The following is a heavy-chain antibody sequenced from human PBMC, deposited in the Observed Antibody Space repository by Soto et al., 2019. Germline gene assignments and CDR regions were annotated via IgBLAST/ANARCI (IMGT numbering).Heavy chain of an antibody. Sequence: VGSLRLSCTASGFTLQNYAMAWVRQAPGKGLEWVSTLIGGHYGTAYSYSVKGRFTVSRDNSKNCLYLQMNSLGVEDTAMYFCAKGKSTGDIDWFDPWGQGSLVTVSS. CDR3: AKGKSTGDIDWFDP. CDR2: LIGGHYGT. V-gene: IGHV3-23*01. D-gene: IGHD3-10*01. CDR1: GFTLQNYA. J-gene: IGHJ5*02.